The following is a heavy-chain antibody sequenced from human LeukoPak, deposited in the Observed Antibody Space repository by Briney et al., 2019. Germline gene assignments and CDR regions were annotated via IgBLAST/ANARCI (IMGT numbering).Heavy chain of an antibody. V-gene: IGHV3-30*18. Sequence: GGSLRLSCAASGFTFSSYGMHWVRQAPGKGLEWVAVISYDGSNKYYADSVKGRFTISRDNSKNTLYLQMNSLRAEDTAVYYCAKGRLGYCSGSSCWHFDYWGQGTLVTVSS. CDR2: ISYDGSNK. CDR1: GFTFSSYG. CDR3: AKGRLGYCSGSSCWHFDY. D-gene: IGHD2-15*01. J-gene: IGHJ4*02.